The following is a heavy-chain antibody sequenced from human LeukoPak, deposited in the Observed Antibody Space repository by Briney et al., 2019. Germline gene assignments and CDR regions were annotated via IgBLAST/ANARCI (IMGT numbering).Heavy chain of an antibody. D-gene: IGHD3-10*01. J-gene: IGHJ4*02. CDR2: ISSDSSTV. Sequence: GGSLRLSCAASGFTFSSYGMNWVRQAPGKGLEWVSYISSDSSTVYYADSAKGRFTISRDNAKKSLYLQMNSLRDEDTAVFFCATWFGELSWGLFDYWGQGTLVTVSS. V-gene: IGHV3-48*02. CDR1: GFTFSSYG. CDR3: ATWFGELSWGLFDY.